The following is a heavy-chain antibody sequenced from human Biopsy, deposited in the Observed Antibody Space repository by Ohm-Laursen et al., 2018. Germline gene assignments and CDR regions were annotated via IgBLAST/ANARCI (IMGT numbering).Heavy chain of an antibody. V-gene: IGHV1-46*01. J-gene: IGHJ4*02. Sequence: GATVKISCKASGYSFTSYYMHWVRQAPGQGLEWMGMINPSGSTTSYPQIFQGRVTMTRDTSKSTVYMDLSSLRSADTAVYFCARNTGWYGDLYYFDYWGQGTLVTVSS. CDR1: GYSFTSYY. CDR3: ARNTGWYGDLYYFDY. CDR2: INPSGSTT. D-gene: IGHD6-19*01.